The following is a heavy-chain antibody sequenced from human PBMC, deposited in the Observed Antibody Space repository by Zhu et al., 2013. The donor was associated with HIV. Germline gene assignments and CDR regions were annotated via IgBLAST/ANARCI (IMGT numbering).Heavy chain of an antibody. J-gene: IGHJ4*02. CDR3: AREGPGGAGRFDD. V-gene: IGHV1-69*01. D-gene: IGHD1-26*01. Sequence: QVQLVQSGAEVKKPGSSVKVSCKVSGGPFSSYTVDWLRQAPGQGLEWMGSIIPMFSTTNYAQNFQGRVTISADESTDTAYIDLSSLRIDDTAVYYCAREGPGGAGRFDDWGQGTLVTVSS. CDR1: GGPFSSYT. CDR2: IIPMFSTT.